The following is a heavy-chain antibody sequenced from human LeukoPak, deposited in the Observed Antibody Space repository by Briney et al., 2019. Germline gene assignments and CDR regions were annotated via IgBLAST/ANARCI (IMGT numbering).Heavy chain of an antibody. V-gene: IGHV3-48*03. CDR3: ARAFRDDTDS. CDR1: GFTFSSYE. CDR2: ISSSGYTI. J-gene: IGHJ4*02. Sequence: PGGSLRLSCAASGFTFSSYEMNWVRQAPGKGLEWVSYISSSGYTIYYADSVKGRFTISRDNTKNSLYLQMSSLRAEDTAVSFCARAFRDDTDSWGQGTLVTVSS. D-gene: IGHD3-9*01.